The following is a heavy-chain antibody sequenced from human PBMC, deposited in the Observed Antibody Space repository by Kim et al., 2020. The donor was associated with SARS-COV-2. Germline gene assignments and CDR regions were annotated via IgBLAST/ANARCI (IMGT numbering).Heavy chain of an antibody. CDR1: GFSFEDYG. Sequence: GGSLRLSCAASGFSFEDYGMNWVRQVPGKGLEWVAGINWSGVNIGYADSVRGRFTISRDNAKKSLDLQMSNLRAEDTAIYYCARGPDSGYRGWFDPWGQGTLVTVSS. CDR2: INWSGVNI. V-gene: IGHV3-20*04. CDR3: ARGPDSGYRGWFDP. J-gene: IGHJ5*02. D-gene: IGHD5-12*01.